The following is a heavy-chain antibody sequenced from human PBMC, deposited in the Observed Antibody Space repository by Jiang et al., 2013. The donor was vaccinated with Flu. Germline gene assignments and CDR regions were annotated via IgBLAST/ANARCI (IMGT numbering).Heavy chain of an antibody. CDR3: ATLSSSWANDYYYGMDV. D-gene: IGHD6-13*01. J-gene: IGHJ6*02. CDR2: INPNSGGT. V-gene: IGHV1-2*02. Sequence: EWMGWINPNSGGTNYAQKFQGRVTMTRDTSISTAYMELSRLRSDDTAVYYCATLSSSWANDYYYGMDVWGQGTTVTVSS.